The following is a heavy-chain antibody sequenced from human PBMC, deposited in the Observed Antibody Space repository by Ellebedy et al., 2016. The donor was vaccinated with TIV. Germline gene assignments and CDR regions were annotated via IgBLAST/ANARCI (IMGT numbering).Heavy chain of an antibody. CDR2: INHSGST. Sequence: SETLSLTXAVYGGSSSGYYWSWIRQPPGKGLEWIGEINHSGSTNYNPSLKSRVTISVDTSKNQFSLKLSSVTAADTAVYYCASVSPGYYYYYYYMDVWGKGTTVTVSS. CDR1: GGSSSGYY. V-gene: IGHV4-34*01. CDR3: ASVSPGYYYYYYYMDV. D-gene: IGHD1-14*01. J-gene: IGHJ6*03.